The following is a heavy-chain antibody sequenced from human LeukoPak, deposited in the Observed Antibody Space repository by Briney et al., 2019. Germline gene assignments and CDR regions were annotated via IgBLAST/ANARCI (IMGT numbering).Heavy chain of an antibody. D-gene: IGHD6-13*01. J-gene: IGHJ4*02. CDR3: ARDLSSSWYSLAY. CDR2: INWDGEAT. CDR1: GVTIADHG. V-gene: IGHV3-20*04. Sequence: PGGSLRLSCAASGVTIADHGMSWVRQVPGKGLEWVSGINWDGEATGYADSVKGRFTISRDNAKTSLYLEMNSLRDDDTALHYCARDLSSSWYSLAYWGQGTLVTVSS.